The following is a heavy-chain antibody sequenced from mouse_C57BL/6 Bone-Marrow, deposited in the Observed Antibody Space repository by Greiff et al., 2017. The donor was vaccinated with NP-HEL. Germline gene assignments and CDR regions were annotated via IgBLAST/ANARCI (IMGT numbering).Heavy chain of an antibody. CDR2: ISSGGSYT. D-gene: IGHD2-3*01. CDR1: GFTFSSYG. CDR3: APIYDGYSFAY. Sequence: EVQRVESGGDLVKPGGSLKLSCAASGFTFSSYGMSWVRQTPDKRLEWVATISSGGSYTYYPDSVKGRFTISRDNAKNTLYLQMSSLKSEDTAMYYCAPIYDGYSFAYWGQGTLVTVSA. V-gene: IGHV5-6*01. J-gene: IGHJ3*01.